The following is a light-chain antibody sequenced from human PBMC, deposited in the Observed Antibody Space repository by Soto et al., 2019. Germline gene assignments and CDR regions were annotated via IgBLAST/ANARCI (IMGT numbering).Light chain of an antibody. CDR1: NSNIGSNT. V-gene: IGLV1-44*01. CDR3: AAWDDSLSGVV. J-gene: IGLJ2*01. Sequence: QSVLTQPPSASGTPGQRVAISCSGSNSNIGSNTVNWYQHLPRTAPKLLIYGDDQRPSGVPDRFSGSKSGTSASLVISGLQSEDEADYYCAAWDDSLSGVVFGGGTKVTVL. CDR2: GDD.